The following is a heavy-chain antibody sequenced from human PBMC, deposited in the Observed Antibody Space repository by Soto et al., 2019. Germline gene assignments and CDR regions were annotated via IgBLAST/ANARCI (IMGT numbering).Heavy chain of an antibody. J-gene: IGHJ4*02. Sequence: VQLMESGGGLVYPGASLRLSCETSGFSFRDHSMNWVRQAPGKGLQWFSYISSTGNDIHYADSVKGRFTVSRDNAKNDVFLQMNSLRDDDSAIYYCARLPKGSVVTGWGQGTLVTVSS. CDR3: ARLPKGSVVTG. CDR2: ISSTGNDI. V-gene: IGHV3-48*02. D-gene: IGHD2-21*02. CDR1: GFSFRDHS.